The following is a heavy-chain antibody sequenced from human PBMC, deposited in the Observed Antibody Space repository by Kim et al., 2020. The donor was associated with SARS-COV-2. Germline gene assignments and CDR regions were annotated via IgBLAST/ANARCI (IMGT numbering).Heavy chain of an antibody. CDR3: ARDRAYSSSFDY. CDR2: ISRSGGSS. Sequence: GGSLRLSCAASGFTFSSYAMSWVRQAPGKGLEWVSAISRSGGSSYYADSVKGRFTISRDSSKNTLFLQMNSLRVEDTAIYYCARDRAYSSSFDYWGQGTL. CDR1: GFTFSSYA. J-gene: IGHJ4*02. D-gene: IGHD6-6*01. V-gene: IGHV3-23*01.